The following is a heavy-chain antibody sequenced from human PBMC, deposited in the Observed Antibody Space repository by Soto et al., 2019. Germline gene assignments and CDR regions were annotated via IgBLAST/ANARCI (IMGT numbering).Heavy chain of an antibody. J-gene: IGHJ5*02. D-gene: IGHD6-19*01. CDR2: VSYSGST. CDR3: ARHGSDSGWFFFDP. CDR1: GGAIGGYY. Sequence: SETLSLTCSLSGGAIGGYYWSWIRQPPGQALEWSGYVSYSGSTDYHPSSKSRVSISIDTSKNQFSLKMISVTAADTAVYYCARHGSDSGWFFFDPWGQGALVTVS. V-gene: IGHV4-59*08.